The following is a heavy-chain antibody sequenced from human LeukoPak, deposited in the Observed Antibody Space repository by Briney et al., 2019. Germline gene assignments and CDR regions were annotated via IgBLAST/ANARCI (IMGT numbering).Heavy chain of an antibody. V-gene: IGHV3-23*01. J-gene: IGHJ4*02. Sequence: GGSLRLSCAASGFTFSSYAMSWVRQAPGKGLEWVSTFSGSGGSTHYADSVKGRFTISRDNSKNTLYLQMNSLRAEDTAVYYCASEMGIQLWVPTLDYWGQGTLVTVSS. CDR1: GFTFSSYA. CDR2: FSGSGGST. CDR3: ASEMGIQLWVPTLDY. D-gene: IGHD5-18*01.